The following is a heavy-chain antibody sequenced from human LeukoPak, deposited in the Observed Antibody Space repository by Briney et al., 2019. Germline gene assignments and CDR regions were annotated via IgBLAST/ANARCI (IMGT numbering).Heavy chain of an antibody. Sequence: SETLSLTCSVSGGSIRSSYWSWVRQSPGKGLEWIGYIYDTGDTNYNPSLKSRITISVDPSKNQFSLRLSPVTAADTAVYYCARLQYGSGIGDVWGQGTTVTVSS. CDR2: IYDTGDT. V-gene: IGHV4-59*08. D-gene: IGHD3-10*01. CDR3: ARLQYGSGIGDV. J-gene: IGHJ6*02. CDR1: GGSIRSSY.